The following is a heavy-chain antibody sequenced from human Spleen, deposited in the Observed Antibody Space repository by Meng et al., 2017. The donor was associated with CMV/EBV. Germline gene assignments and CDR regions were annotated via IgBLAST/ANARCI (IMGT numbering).Heavy chain of an antibody. CDR1: GFTFGRYW. CDR3: ARDEGDDFWSGYWGVH. J-gene: IGHJ4*02. D-gene: IGHD3-3*01. V-gene: IGHV3-74*01. CDR2: NNSDEFST. Sequence: GESLKISCAVSGFTFGRYWMHWVRQAPGKGLVWVSRNNSDEFSTSYADSVKGRFTVSRDNAKNTLYLQMNSLRAEDTAVYYCARDEGDDFWSGYWGVHCGRGTLVTVSS.